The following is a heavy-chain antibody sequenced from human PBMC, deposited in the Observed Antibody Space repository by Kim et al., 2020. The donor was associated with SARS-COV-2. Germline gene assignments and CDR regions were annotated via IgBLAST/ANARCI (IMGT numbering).Heavy chain of an antibody. CDR1: GYTFTGYY. D-gene: IGHD3-3*01. J-gene: IGHJ3*02. CDR2: INPNSGGT. CDR3: ATLLSVAYYDFWSGYYSRNAFDI. V-gene: IGHV1-2*06. Sequence: ASVKVSCKASGYTFTGYYMHWVRQAPGQGLEWMGRINPNSGGTNYAQKFQGRVTMTRDTSISTAYMELSRLRSDVTAVHYCATLLSVAYYDFWSGYYSRNAFDIWGQRKMVTASS.